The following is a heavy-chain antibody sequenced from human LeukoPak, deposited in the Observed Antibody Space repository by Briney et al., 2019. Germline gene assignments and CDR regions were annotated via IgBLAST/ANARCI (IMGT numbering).Heavy chain of an antibody. J-gene: IGHJ4*02. CDR1: GYTFTNYG. D-gene: IGHD4-23*01. V-gene: IGHV1-18*01. Sequence: ASVKVSCETSGYTFTNYGISWVRQAPGQGLEWMGWISAYNGNTNYAKKLQGRVTMTTDTSTSTAYMELRSLRSDDTAVYYCARTGYGGRDYFDYWGQGTLVTVSS. CDR2: ISAYNGNT. CDR3: ARTGYGGRDYFDY.